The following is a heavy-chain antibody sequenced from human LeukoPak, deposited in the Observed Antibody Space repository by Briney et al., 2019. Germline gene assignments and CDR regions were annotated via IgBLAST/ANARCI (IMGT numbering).Heavy chain of an antibody. CDR2: IYYSGST. Sequence: NPSETLSLTCTVSGGSISSGGYYWSWIRQHPGKGLEWIGYIYYSGSTYYNPSLKSRVTISVDTSENQFSLKLSSVTAADTAVYYCARSRQASGLFNSWGQGTLVVVSS. V-gene: IGHV4-31*03. D-gene: IGHD3-10*01. CDR1: GGSISSGGYY. J-gene: IGHJ5*01. CDR3: ARSRQASGLFNS.